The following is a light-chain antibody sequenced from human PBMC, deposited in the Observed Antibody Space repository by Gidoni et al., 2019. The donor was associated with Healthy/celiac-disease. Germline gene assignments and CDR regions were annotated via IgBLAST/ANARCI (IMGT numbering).Light chain of an antibody. V-gene: IGKV3-11*01. CDR1: QSVSSY. Sequence: EIVLTQSPATLSFSPGERATLSCRASQSVSSYLAWYQQKPGQAPRLLIYDASNRATGIPARFSGSGSGTDFTLTISSLEPEDFAVYYCQQRSNWPPITFXQXTRLEIK. CDR2: DAS. J-gene: IGKJ5*01. CDR3: QQRSNWPPIT.